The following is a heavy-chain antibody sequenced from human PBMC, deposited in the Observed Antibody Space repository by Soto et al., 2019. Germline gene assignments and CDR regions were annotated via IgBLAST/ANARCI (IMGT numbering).Heavy chain of an antibody. CDR1: GFTFSSYS. D-gene: IGHD5-12*01. Sequence: GGSLRLSCAGSGFTFSSYSMNWVRQAPGKGLEWVSYISSSSSTIYYADSVKGRHTISRDNAKNSLYLQMNSLRAEDTAVYYCASSGYDLPDYYYGMDVWGQGTTVTVSS. CDR3: ASSGYDLPDYYYGMDV. CDR2: ISSSSSTI. V-gene: IGHV3-48*01. J-gene: IGHJ6*02.